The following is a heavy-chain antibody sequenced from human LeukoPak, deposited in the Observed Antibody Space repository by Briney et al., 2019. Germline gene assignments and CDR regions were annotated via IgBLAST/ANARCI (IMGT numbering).Heavy chain of an antibody. CDR3: ARQVVLGYSSGWYGY. D-gene: IGHD6-19*01. J-gene: IGHJ4*02. CDR1: GYSFTSYW. CDR2: IYPGDSDT. Sequence: PGESLKISCKGSGYSFTSYWIGWVRQMPGKGLEWMGIIYPGDSDTRYSPSFQGQVTISADKSISTAYLQWSSLKASDTVMYYCARQVVLGYSSGWYGYWGQGTLVTVSS. V-gene: IGHV5-51*01.